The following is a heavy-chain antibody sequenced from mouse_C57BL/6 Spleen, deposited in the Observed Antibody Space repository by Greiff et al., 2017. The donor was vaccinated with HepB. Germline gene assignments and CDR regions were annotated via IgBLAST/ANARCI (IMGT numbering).Heavy chain of an antibody. J-gene: IGHJ3*01. CDR1: GYSITSGYY. V-gene: IGHV3-6*01. Sequence: EVQLVESGPGLVKPSQSLSLTCSVTGYSITSGYYWNWIRQFPGNKLEWMGYISYDGSNNYNPSLKNRISITRDTSKNQFFLKLNSVTTEDTATYYCAREGDGWGQGTLVTVSA. CDR3: AREGDG. D-gene: IGHD2-3*01. CDR2: ISYDGSN.